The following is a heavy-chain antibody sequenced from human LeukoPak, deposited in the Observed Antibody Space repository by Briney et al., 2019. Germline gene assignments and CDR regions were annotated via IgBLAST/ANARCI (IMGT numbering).Heavy chain of an antibody. Sequence: GGSLRLSCAASGFAFDDYAMHWVRQAPGKGLEWVSGISWNSGSIGYADSVKGRFTISRDNAKNSLYLQMNSLRAEDMALYYCASGRGMATIDGYWGQGTLVTVSS. J-gene: IGHJ4*02. CDR1: GFAFDDYA. CDR2: ISWNSGSI. D-gene: IGHD5-24*01. V-gene: IGHV3-9*03. CDR3: ASGRGMATIDGY.